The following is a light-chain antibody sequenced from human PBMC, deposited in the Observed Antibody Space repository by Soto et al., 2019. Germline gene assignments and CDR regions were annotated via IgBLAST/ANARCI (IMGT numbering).Light chain of an antibody. CDR2: GAS. V-gene: IGKV3-20*01. Sequence: EVVLTQSPCTLSLSPGERATLSCRASQSVSSSYLAWYQQKPGQAPRLLIYGASSRATGIPDRFSGSGSGTNFTLTISIQEAEDVAVYCYQQNSRSPSTFGQGTQLEIK. CDR1: QSVSSSY. J-gene: IGKJ5*01. CDR3: QQNSRSPST.